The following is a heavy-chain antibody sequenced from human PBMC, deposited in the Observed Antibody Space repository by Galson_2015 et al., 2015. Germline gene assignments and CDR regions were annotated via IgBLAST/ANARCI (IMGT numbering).Heavy chain of an antibody. CDR2: IIPILGIA. D-gene: IGHD5-12*01. CDR3: ARGRVDIVATSPYYYYGMDV. CDR1: GGTFSSYT. Sequence: SVKVSCKASGGTFSSYTISWVRQAPGQGLEWMGRIIPILGIANYAQKFQGRVTITADKSTSTAYMELSSLRSEGTAVYYCARGRVDIVATSPYYYYGMDVWGQGTTVTVSS. V-gene: IGHV1-69*02. J-gene: IGHJ6*02.